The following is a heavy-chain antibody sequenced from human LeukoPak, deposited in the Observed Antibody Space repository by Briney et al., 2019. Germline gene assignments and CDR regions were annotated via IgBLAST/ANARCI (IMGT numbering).Heavy chain of an antibody. CDR3: ARYSGYDDEGEYFDY. CDR2: IKQDGSEK. V-gene: IGHV3-7*01. D-gene: IGHD5-12*01. CDR1: GFTFSSYW. Sequence: GGSLRLSCAASGFTFSSYWMSWVRQAPGKGLEWVANIKQDGSEKYYVDSVKGRFTISRDNAKNSLYLHMNSLRAEDTAVYYCARYSGYDDEGEYFDYWGQGTLVTVSS. J-gene: IGHJ4*02.